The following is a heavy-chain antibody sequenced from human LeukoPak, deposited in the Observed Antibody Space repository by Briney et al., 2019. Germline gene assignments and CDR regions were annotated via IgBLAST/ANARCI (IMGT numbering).Heavy chain of an antibody. J-gene: IGHJ5*02. V-gene: IGHV3-30*03. CDR3: ARAVSGSYYAWFDP. CDR1: EFTSSSYG. CDR2: ISYDGSNQ. Sequence: GGSLRLSCAASEFTSSSYGMHWVRQAPGKGLEWVAVISYDGSNQYYADTVKGRFTISRDNSKNTLYLQMNGLRAEDTAVYYCARAVSGSYYAWFDPWGQGTLVTVSS. D-gene: IGHD1-26*01.